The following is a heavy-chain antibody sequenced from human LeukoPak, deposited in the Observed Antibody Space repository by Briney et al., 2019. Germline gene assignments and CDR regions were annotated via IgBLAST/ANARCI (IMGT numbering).Heavy chain of an antibody. CDR3: ARDRYGSGSLFDY. V-gene: IGHV1-69*05. J-gene: IGHJ4*02. D-gene: IGHD3-10*01. CDR1: GGTFSSYA. Sequence: GASVKVSCKASGGTFSSYAISWVRQAPGQGLEWMGRIIPIFGTANYAQKFQGRVTITTDESTSTAYMELSSLRSEDTAVYYCARDRYGSGSLFDYGGQGTLVTVSS. CDR2: IIPIFGTA.